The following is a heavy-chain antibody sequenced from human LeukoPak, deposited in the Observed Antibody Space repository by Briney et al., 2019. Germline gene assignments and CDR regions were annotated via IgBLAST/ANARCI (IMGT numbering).Heavy chain of an antibody. Sequence: TLSLTCAVCGGSISSGGYSWSWIRQPPGKGLEWIGYIYHSGSTYYNPSLKSRVTISVDRSKNQFSLKLSSVTAADTAVYYCARERVYGMDVWGQGTTVTVSS. CDR3: ARERVYGMDV. CDR2: IYHSGST. V-gene: IGHV4-30-2*01. J-gene: IGHJ6*02. CDR1: GGSISSGGYS.